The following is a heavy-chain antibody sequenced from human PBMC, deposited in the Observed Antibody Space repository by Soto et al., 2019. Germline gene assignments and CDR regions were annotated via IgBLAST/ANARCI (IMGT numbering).Heavy chain of an antibody. CDR1: GWSFSGYY. V-gene: IGHV4-34*01. CDR2: INHSGST. D-gene: IGHD6-19*01. J-gene: IGHJ6*02. CDR3: ARGRYSSGWPHLYYYYGMDV. Sequence: SETLSLTCAVYGWSFSGYYWNWIRQPPGNGLEWIGEINHSGSTNYNPSLKSRVTISVDTSKNQFSLKLSSVTAADTAAYYCARGRYSSGWPHLYYYYGMDVWGQGTTVTVSS.